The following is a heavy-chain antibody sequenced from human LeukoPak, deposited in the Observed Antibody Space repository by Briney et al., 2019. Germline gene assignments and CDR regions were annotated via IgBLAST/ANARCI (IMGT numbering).Heavy chain of an antibody. CDR1: GGSISSGGYY. D-gene: IGHD3-22*01. V-gene: IGHV4-31*03. Sequence: PSQTLSLTCTVSGGSISSGGYYWSWIRQHPGKGLEWIGYIYYNGSTYYNPSLKSRVTISVDTSKNQFSLKLSSVTAADTAVYYCARDEDDSSGYYLNYWGQGTLVTVSS. CDR2: IYYNGST. J-gene: IGHJ4*02. CDR3: ARDEDDSSGYYLNY.